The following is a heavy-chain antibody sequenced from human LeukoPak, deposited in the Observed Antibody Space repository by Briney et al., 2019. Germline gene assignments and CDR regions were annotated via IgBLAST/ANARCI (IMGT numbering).Heavy chain of an antibody. CDR3: AREMYYYDSSGYYYDRTSVFDY. Sequence: ASVTVSCKASGYTFTSYYMHWVRQAPGQGLEWMGIINHSGASTSYAQKFQGRVTMTRDTSTSTVYMQLSSLSSEVTAVYYCAREMYYYDSSGYYYDRTSVFDYWGQGTLVTVSS. CDR1: GYTFTSYY. V-gene: IGHV1-46*01. CDR2: INHSGAST. J-gene: IGHJ4*02. D-gene: IGHD3-22*01.